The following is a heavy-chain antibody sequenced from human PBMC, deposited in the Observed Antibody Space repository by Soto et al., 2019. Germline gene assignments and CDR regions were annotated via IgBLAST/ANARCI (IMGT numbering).Heavy chain of an antibody. Sequence: PGGSLRLSCAASGFTFRNAWMSWVRQAPGKGLEWVGRIKSKTDGGTTDYAAPVKGRFTISRDDSKNTLYLQMNSLKTEDTAVYYCAHGTVVVVAATSCYGMDVWGQGTTVTVSS. CDR2: IKSKTDGGTT. CDR3: AHGTVVVVAATSCYGMDV. J-gene: IGHJ6*02. CDR1: GFTFRNAW. D-gene: IGHD2-15*01. V-gene: IGHV3-15*01.